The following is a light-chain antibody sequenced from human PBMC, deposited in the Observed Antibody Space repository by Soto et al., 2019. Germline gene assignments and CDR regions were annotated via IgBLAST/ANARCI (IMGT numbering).Light chain of an antibody. CDR2: GAS. V-gene: IGKV3-20*01. J-gene: IGKJ1*01. CDR3: QQYGSSPGT. CDR1: QSVSSSY. Sequence: EIVLTQSPGTLSLSPGERHTLSCRASQSVSSSYLAWYQEKNDQAPRXXIHGASSRATGIPDRFSGSGSGTDLTITISRLEPEDGEVYYGQQYGSSPGTFGQGTKVDIK.